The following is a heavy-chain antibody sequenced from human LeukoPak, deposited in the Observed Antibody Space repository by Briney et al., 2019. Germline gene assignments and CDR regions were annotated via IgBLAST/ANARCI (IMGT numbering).Heavy chain of an antibody. D-gene: IGHD3-10*01. J-gene: IGHJ4*02. CDR3: ARRAFGEPTGNYFDY. Sequence: ASVKVSCKASGYTFTSYYIHWVRQAPGQGLELMGIINPSGGSTSYAQKFQGRVTMTRDMSTSTVYMELGSLRSEDTAVYYCARRAFGEPTGNYFDYWGQGTLVTVSS. CDR2: INPSGGST. CDR1: GYTFTSYY. V-gene: IGHV1-46*01.